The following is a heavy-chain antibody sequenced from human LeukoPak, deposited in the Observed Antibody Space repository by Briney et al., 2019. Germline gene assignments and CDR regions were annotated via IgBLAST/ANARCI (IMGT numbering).Heavy chain of an antibody. D-gene: IGHD6-19*01. Sequence: GGSLRLSCAASGFSFSNHAMSWVRQAPGKGLEWVSGISGSGDSTYYADSVKGRFTISRDNSKNTLYLQMNSLRVEDTAAYYCAKVRAPSGWFNSDYWGQGTLVTVSS. CDR3: AKVRAPSGWFNSDY. CDR1: GFSFSNHA. V-gene: IGHV3-23*01. CDR2: ISGSGDST. J-gene: IGHJ4*02.